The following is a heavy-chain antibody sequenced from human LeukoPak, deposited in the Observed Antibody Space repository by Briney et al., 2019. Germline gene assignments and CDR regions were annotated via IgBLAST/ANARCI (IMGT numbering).Heavy chain of an antibody. V-gene: IGHV4-39*01. Sequence: PSETLSLKCTVYAGSISSSSYYWGWIRQPPGKGLEWIGSMSYSGSTYYNPSLKSRVTIAVDTSKTQFSLKLSSVTAADTAVYYCARFYTTSQYGSGYMDVWGKGTTVTVSS. CDR1: AGSISSSSYY. CDR2: MSYSGST. D-gene: IGHD3-10*01. J-gene: IGHJ6*03. CDR3: ARFYTTSQYGSGYMDV.